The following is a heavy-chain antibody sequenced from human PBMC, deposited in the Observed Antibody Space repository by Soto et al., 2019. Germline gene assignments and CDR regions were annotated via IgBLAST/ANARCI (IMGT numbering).Heavy chain of an antibody. D-gene: IGHD3-10*01. CDR1: GYMFVTYG. Sequence: ASVKVSCKASGYMFVTYGINWVRQAPGQGLEWMGWISAYNGNTKYAQNLQGRVTMTTDATTSTAYMEMRSLRSDDTAVYYCARDLDGSGSYYTDYWGPGTLVTVSS. CDR2: ISAYNGNT. CDR3: ARDLDGSGSYYTDY. V-gene: IGHV1-18*01. J-gene: IGHJ4*02.